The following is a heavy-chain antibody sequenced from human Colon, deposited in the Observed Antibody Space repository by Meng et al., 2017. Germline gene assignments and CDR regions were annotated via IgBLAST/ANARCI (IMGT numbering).Heavy chain of an antibody. CDR3: ARDADWVIFDH. J-gene: IGHJ4*01. CDR2: INTDASIT. V-gene: IGHV3-74*03. D-gene: IGHD3-9*01. Sequence: GESLMISCAASGFTFSSYNMHWVRQTPGEGLVWVSRINTDASITTYADSVKGRFTISRDDAKNTVYLQMNSLRAEDTAVYYCARDADWVIFDHWGQGALVTVSS. CDR1: GFTFSSYN.